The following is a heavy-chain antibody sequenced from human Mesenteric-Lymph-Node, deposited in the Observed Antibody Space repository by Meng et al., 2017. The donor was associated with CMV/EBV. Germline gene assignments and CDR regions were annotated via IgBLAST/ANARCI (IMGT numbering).Heavy chain of an antibody. D-gene: IGHD2-2*01. CDR2: IRYDGSNK. CDR1: GFTFSSYG. J-gene: IGHJ3*02. V-gene: IGHV3-30*02. Sequence: GGSLRLSCAASGFTFSSYGMHWVRQAPGKGLEWVAFIRYDGSNKYYADSVKGRFTISRDNSKNTLYLQMNSLRAEDAAVYYCAKVEGYCGSTSCAIDAFDIWGQGTMVTVSS. CDR3: AKVEGYCGSTSCAIDAFDI.